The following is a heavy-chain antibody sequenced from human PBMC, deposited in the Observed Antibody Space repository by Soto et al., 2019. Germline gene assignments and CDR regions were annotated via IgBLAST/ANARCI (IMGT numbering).Heavy chain of an antibody. CDR2: INHSGST. CDR1: GGSFSGYY. V-gene: IGHV4-34*01. D-gene: IGHD2-8*02. J-gene: IGHJ4*02. Sequence: QVQLQQWGAGLLKPSETLSLTCAVYGGSFSGYYWTWIRQPSGTGLEWIGEINHSGSTNYNPSLKSRVTISVDTSKNQFSVKLTSVTAADTAVYYCARDKITGLFDYWGQGTLVTVSS. CDR3: ARDKITGLFDY.